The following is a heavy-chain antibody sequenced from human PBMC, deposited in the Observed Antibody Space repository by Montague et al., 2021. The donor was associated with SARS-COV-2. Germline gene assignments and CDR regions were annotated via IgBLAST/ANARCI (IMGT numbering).Heavy chain of an antibody. J-gene: IGHJ3*01. CDR3: ARLKRYFDSSGSPSAFDF. V-gene: IGHV4-39*02. Sequence: SETLSLTCTASGGSITNNIDYWAWIRQPPGKGLEWIGSIYYTGNTXYNPSLKSRVTISVVTSKNLFTLKLSSVTAAETAVYYCARLKRYFDSSGSPSAFDFWGQGTKVTVSS. CDR1: GGSITNNIDY. D-gene: IGHD3-22*01. CDR2: IYYTGNT.